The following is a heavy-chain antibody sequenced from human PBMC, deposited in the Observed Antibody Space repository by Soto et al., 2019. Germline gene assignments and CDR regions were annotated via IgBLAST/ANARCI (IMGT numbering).Heavy chain of an antibody. V-gene: IGHV3-33*01. CDR1: GFTFSSYG. J-gene: IGHJ5*02. CDR2: IWYDGSNK. Sequence: GGSLRLSCAASGFTFSSYGMHWVRQAPGKGLEWVAVIWYDGSNKYYADSVKGRFTISRDNSKNTLYLQMNSLRAEDTAVYYCAREDALWFGELPHRAYNWFDPWGQGTLVTVSS. D-gene: IGHD3-10*01. CDR3: AREDALWFGELPHRAYNWFDP.